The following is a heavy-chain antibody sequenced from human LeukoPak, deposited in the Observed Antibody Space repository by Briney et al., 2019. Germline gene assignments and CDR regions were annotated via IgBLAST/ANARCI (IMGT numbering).Heavy chain of an antibody. J-gene: IGHJ4*02. CDR1: GGSISSSSYY. CDR3: ARRGFSSRIDY. Sequence: SETLSLTCSLSGGSISSSSYYWGWIRQPPGKGLEWIGSIYYNGGTYYNPSLKSRVTISVDTSKNQFSLKLRSVTAADTAVYYCARRGFSSRIDYWGQGTLVTVSS. V-gene: IGHV4-39*01. CDR2: IYYNGGT. D-gene: IGHD6-13*01.